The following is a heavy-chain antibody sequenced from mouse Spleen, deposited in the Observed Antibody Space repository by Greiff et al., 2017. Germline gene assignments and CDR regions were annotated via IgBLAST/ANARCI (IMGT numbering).Heavy chain of an antibody. V-gene: IGHV1-50*01. CDR1: GYTFTSYW. CDR3: ATGGYYGSSYRGYFDV. CDR2: IDPSDSYT. J-gene: IGHJ1*03. D-gene: IGHD1-1*01. Sequence: VQLQQPGAELVKPGASVKLSCKASGYTFTSYWMQWVKQRPGQGLEWIGEIDPSDSYTNYNQKFKGKATLTVDTSSSTAYMQLSSLTSEDSAVYYCATGGYYGSSYRGYFDVWGTGTTVTVSS.